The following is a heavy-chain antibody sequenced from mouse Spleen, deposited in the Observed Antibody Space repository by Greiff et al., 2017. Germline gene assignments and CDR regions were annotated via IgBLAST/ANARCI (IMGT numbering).Heavy chain of an antibody. V-gene: IGHV1-69*01. Sequence: VQLQQPGAELVMPGASVKLSCKASGYTFTSYWMHWVKQRPGQGLEWIGEIDPSDSYTNYNQKFKGKATLTVDKSSSTAYMQLSSLTSEDSAVYYCARLWYGNAWFAYWGQGTLVTVSA. CDR1: GYTFTSYW. CDR3: ARLWYGNAWFAY. CDR2: IDPSDSYT. D-gene: IGHD2-10*02. J-gene: IGHJ3*01.